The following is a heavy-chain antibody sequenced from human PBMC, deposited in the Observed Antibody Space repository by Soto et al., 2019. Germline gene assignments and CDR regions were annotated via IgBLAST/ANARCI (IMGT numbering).Heavy chain of an antibody. J-gene: IGHJ5*02. D-gene: IGHD3-10*01. CDR3: ARVEYYGSGINWFDP. V-gene: IGHV1-18*04. Sequence: GASVKVSCKASGYTFTSYGISWVRQAPGQGLEWMGWISAYNGNTNYAQKFQGRVTMTRDTSISTAYMELSRLRSDDTAVYYCARVEYYGSGINWFDPWGQGTLVTVSS. CDR1: GYTFTSYG. CDR2: ISAYNGNT.